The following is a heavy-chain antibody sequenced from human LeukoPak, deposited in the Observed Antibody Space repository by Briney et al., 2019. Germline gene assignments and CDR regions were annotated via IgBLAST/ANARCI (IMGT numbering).Heavy chain of an antibody. Sequence: SETLSLTCTVSGASISGSGYYWGWIRQPPGKGLEWIGSIYSSGSTYYNASLQSRVTISIETSKNQISLRLNSVTAADAAMYYCAKSGGYGLIDYWGQGTLVTVSS. CDR1: GASISGSGYY. CDR3: AKSGGYGLIDY. J-gene: IGHJ4*02. D-gene: IGHD1-26*01. CDR2: IYSSGST. V-gene: IGHV4-39*01.